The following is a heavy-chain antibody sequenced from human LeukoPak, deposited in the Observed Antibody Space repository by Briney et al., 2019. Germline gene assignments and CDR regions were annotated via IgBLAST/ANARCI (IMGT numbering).Heavy chain of an antibody. CDR1: GYSFTSYG. J-gene: IGHJ4*02. V-gene: IGHV1-18*04. CDR3: ARENRYRCDY. CDR2: ISAYSGNT. D-gene: IGHD1-26*01. Sequence: GASVKVSCKASGYSFTSYGVNWVRQVPGQGLEWVGWISAYSGNTNYAQKLQGRVTMTTDTSTSTAYMELRSLRSDDTAVYYCARENRYRCDYWGQGSLVTVSS.